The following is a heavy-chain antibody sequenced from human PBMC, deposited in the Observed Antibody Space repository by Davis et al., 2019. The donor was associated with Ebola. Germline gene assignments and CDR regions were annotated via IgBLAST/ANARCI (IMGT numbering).Heavy chain of an antibody. V-gene: IGHV1-18*01. J-gene: IGHJ4*02. CDR1: GGPYDDHG. CDR3: ARMTPIGSGSLFDN. Sequence: ASVKVSCKFSGGPYDDHGINWVRQAPGRGLEWIGYMFTYSGKTKFAQNLRDRVTMTTDTSTGTAYMELTSLKSDDTAVYYCARMTPIGSGSLFDNWGQGTLVTVSS. D-gene: IGHD1-26*01. CDR2: MFTYSGKT.